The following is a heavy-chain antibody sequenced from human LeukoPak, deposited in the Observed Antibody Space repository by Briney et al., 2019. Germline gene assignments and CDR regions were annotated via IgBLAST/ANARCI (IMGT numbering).Heavy chain of an antibody. CDR3: ARDSSSWLHFDY. D-gene: IGHD6-13*01. CDR1: GGTFSSYA. J-gene: IGHJ4*02. CDR2: IIPIFGTA. Sequence: ASVKVSCKASGGTFSSYAISWVRQAPGQGLEWMGGIIPIFGTANYAQKFQGRVTITADESTSTAYMEPSSLRSEDTAVYYCARDSSSWLHFDYWGQGTLVTVSS. V-gene: IGHV1-69*01.